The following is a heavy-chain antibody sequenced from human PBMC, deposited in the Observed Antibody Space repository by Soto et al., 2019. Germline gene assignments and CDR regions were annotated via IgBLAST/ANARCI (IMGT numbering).Heavy chain of an antibody. D-gene: IGHD3-9*01. V-gene: IGHV3-23*01. J-gene: IGHJ4*02. CDR1: GFTFSTYA. CDR3: AKVQFSVVLAWYYFDY. CDR2: ISGSGDDT. Sequence: EVQLLESGGGLVQPGGSVRLSCVASGFTFSTYAMSWVRQAPGKGREWGSVISGSGDDTHYADSVKGRLTLSRDKSKNTLYLQMNSLRAEDTAVYYCAKVQFSVVLAWYYFDYWGQGTLVTVSS.